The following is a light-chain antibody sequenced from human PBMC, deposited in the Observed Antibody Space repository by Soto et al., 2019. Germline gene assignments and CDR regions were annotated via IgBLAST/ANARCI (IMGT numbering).Light chain of an antibody. J-gene: IGKJ1*01. CDR2: DAS. CDR3: QQYGSSPPT. CDR1: QSVSSSY. Sequence: EIVLTQSPGTLSLSPGERASLSCRASQSVSSSYLAWYQQIPGQAPRLLINDASRRATGIPDRFIGSGSGTDFTLTISRLEPEDFAVYCCQQYGSSPPTFGQGTKVEVK. V-gene: IGKV3-20*01.